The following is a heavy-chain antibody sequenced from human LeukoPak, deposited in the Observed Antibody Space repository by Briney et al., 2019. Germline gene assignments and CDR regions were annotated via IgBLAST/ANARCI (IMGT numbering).Heavy chain of an antibody. J-gene: IGHJ4*02. Sequence: GGSLRLSCAASGFTFSSYGMSWVRQAPGKGLEWVSAISGSGGSTYYADSVKGRFTISRDNSKNTLYLQMNSLRAEDTAVYYCAKDAMGPTTVTTLDWGQGTLVTVSS. D-gene: IGHD4-17*01. V-gene: IGHV3-23*01. CDR1: GFTFSSYG. CDR3: AKDAMGPTTVTTLD. CDR2: ISGSGGST.